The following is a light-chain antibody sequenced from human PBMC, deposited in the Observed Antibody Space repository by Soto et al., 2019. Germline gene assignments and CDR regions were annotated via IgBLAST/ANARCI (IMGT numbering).Light chain of an antibody. J-gene: IGKJ1*01. V-gene: IGKV1-39*01. Sequence: DIQMTQSPSSLSASLGDRVSITCRASQSIGTDLNWYQQKPGKAPKLLISGASTLQGGVPSRFSGSVSGTEFTLTISSLQPGDLATYFCQQTYSTPWTFAQVTKVDI. CDR3: QQTYSTPWT. CDR1: QSIGTD. CDR2: GAS.